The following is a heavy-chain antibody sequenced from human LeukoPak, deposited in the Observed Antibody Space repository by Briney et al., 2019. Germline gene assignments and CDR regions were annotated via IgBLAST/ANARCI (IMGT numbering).Heavy chain of an antibody. Sequence: SETLSLTCTVSGGSISSSNYYWGWIRQPPGKGLEWIGSINYSGRTYYNPSLKSRVTISVDTSKNQFSLKLSSVTAADTAVYYCARDRPDYYASGSYGPNYFASWGQGTLVTVSS. CDR2: INYSGRT. D-gene: IGHD3-10*01. CDR3: ARDRPDYYASGSYGPNYFAS. CDR1: GGSISSSNYY. J-gene: IGHJ4*02. V-gene: IGHV4-39*07.